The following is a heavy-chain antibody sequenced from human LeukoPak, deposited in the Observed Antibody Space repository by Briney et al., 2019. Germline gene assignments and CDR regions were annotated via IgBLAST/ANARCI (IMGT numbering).Heavy chain of an antibody. V-gene: IGHV3-23*01. J-gene: IGHJ3*01. D-gene: IGHD3-10*01. Sequence: GGSLRLSCAASGFSFSSCAMSWVRQAPGKGLEWVSSIRGNGGGPFYADSVKGRFTISRDNSENMLFLQMNSLRADDAAVYYCAKDQIGVLPDAFDVWGQGAMVSVSS. CDR3: AKDQIGVLPDAFDV. CDR1: GFSFSSCA. CDR2: IRGNGGGP.